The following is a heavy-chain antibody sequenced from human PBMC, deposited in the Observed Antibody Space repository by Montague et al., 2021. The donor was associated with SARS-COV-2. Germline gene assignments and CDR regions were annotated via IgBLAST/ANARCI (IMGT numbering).Heavy chain of an antibody. J-gene: IGHJ6*02. CDR2: INHSGST. CDR3: ARDSGGAYGMDV. V-gene: IGHV4-34*01. Sequence: SETLSLTCAVYGGSFSGYYWSWIRQPPGKGLEWIGEINHSGSTNYNPSLKSRVTISVDTSKNQFSLKLSSVTAADTAVYYCARDSGGAYGMDVWGQGTTVTASS. CDR1: GGSFSGYY. D-gene: IGHD3-10*01.